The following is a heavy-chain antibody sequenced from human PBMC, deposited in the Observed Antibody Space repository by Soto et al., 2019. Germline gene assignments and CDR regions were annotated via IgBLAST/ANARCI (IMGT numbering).Heavy chain of an antibody. J-gene: IGHJ4*02. CDR3: ARVGSRDAHNYVLDY. D-gene: IGHD3-10*01. V-gene: IGHV1-69*01. CDR1: GGIHSSLT. Sequence: VVQSGAEVKKPGSSVKVSCKASGGIHSSLTFSWVRQAPGQGLEWMGGILPLSGTPKYAQKFQGRLTITADEYRATTYMELSSLTSEDTAIYYCARVGSRDAHNYVLDYWGQGTLVTVSS. CDR2: ILPLSGTP.